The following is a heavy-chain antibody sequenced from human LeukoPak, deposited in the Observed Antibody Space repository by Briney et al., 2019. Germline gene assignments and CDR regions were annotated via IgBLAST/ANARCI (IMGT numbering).Heavy chain of an antibody. D-gene: IGHD3-10*01. J-gene: IGHJ4*02. CDR3: ARRGSPYGSGSYSD. CDR1: GGSISSSNW. V-gene: IGHV4-4*02. Sequence: SGTLSLTCAVSGGSISSSNWWSGGRPPPGKGEEGIGEIYHSGSTNYNPSLKSRVTISVDKSKNQFSLKLSSVTAADTAVYYCARRGSPYGSGSYSDWGQGTLVAVSS. CDR2: IYHSGST.